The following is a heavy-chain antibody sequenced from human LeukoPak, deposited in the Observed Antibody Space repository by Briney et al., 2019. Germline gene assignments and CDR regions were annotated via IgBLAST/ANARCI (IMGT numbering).Heavy chain of an antibody. CDR1: GFTFSSYG. CDR2: ISYDGSNK. J-gene: IGHJ6*02. CDR3: AKMSGPRDGMDV. V-gene: IGHV3-30*18. Sequence: GGSLRLSCAASGFTFSSYGMHWVRQAPGKGLEWVAVISYDGSNKYYADSVKGRFTISRDNSKNTLYLQMNSLRAEDTAVYYCAKMSGPRDGMDVWGQGTTVTVSS.